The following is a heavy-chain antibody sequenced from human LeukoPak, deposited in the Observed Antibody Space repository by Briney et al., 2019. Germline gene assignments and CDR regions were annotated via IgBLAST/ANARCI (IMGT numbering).Heavy chain of an antibody. Sequence: GGSLRLSCAASGFTFSNYAMTWVRQAPGKGLEWVSILSDSGVYTYYADSVKGRFTISRDNSKNTLYLQMNSLRAEDTAVYYCAKDRVVVVAARTYDYWGQGTLVTVSS. CDR1: GFTFSNYA. V-gene: IGHV3-23*01. CDR3: AKDRVVVVAARTYDY. D-gene: IGHD2-15*01. J-gene: IGHJ4*02. CDR2: LSDSGVYT.